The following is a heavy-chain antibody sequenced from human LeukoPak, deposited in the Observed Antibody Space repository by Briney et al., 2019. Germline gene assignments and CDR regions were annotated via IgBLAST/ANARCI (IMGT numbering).Heavy chain of an antibody. J-gene: IGHJ4*02. Sequence: PSETLSLTCTVSGGSISSYYWSWIRQPPGKGLEWIGYIYYSGSTNCNPSLKSRVTISVDTSKNQFSLKLSSVTAADTAVYYRARHGGSKTFDYWGQGTLVTVSS. D-gene: IGHD3-16*01. CDR2: IYYSGST. V-gene: IGHV4-59*08. CDR1: GGSISSYY. CDR3: ARHGGSKTFDY.